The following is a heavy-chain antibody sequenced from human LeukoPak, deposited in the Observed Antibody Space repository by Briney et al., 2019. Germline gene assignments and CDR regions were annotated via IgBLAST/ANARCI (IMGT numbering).Heavy chain of an antibody. D-gene: IGHD6-6*01. CDR1: GYTFTGYY. J-gene: IGHJ6*02. Sequence: ASVKVPCKASGYTFTGYYMHWVRQAPGQGLEWMGWINPNSGGTNYAQKFQGRVTMTRDTSISTAYMELSRLRSDDTAVYYCARRRIATYGMDVWGQGTTVTVSS. CDR2: INPNSGGT. V-gene: IGHV1-2*02. CDR3: ARRRIATYGMDV.